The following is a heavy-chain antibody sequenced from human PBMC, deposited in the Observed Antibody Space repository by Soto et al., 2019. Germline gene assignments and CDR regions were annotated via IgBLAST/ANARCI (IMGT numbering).Heavy chain of an antibody. D-gene: IGHD1-26*01. CDR2: ISWNSDSS. V-gene: IGHV3-9*01. CDR1: GFTFSGYW. Sequence: EAQVVESGGGVVQPGGSLRLSCAGSGFTFSGYWMHWVRQSPGKGLEWVSGISWNSDSSGYADSVKGRFTISRDNAKNSLFLQMNSLRAEDTALYFCAKDTYIMVGGTHIDFWGRGTLVTVSS. CDR3: AKDTYIMVGGTHIDF. J-gene: IGHJ4*02.